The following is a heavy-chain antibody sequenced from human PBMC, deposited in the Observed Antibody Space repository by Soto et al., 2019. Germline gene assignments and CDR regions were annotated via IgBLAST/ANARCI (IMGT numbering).Heavy chain of an antibody. D-gene: IGHD3-22*01. J-gene: IGHJ1*01. CDR2: INPSGGST. V-gene: IGHV1-46*01. CDR3: ARGAIPYYYDSSGYKEYFQH. Sequence: QVQLVQSGAEVKKPGASVKVSCKASGYTFTSYYMHWVRQAPGQGLEWMGIINPSGGSTSYAQKCQGRVTMTRDTSTSPVYMELSSLRSEDTAVYYCARGAIPYYYDSSGYKEYFQHWGQGTLVTVSS. CDR1: GYTFTSYY.